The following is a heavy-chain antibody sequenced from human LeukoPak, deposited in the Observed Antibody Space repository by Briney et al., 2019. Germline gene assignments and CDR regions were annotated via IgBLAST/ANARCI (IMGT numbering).Heavy chain of an antibody. V-gene: IGHV3-30*02. CDR1: GFTFSTYG. Sequence: GGSLRLSCAASGFTFSTYGMHWVRQAPGKGLEWVSLIRYDGSNKYYADSVKGRFTISRDNSMNTLYLQMNSLRAEDTALYFCASAVSGRPYWGQGILVTVSS. CDR2: IRYDGSNK. J-gene: IGHJ4*02. CDR3: ASAVSGRPY. D-gene: IGHD6-19*01.